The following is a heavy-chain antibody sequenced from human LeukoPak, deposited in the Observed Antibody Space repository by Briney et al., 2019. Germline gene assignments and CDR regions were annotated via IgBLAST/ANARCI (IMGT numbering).Heavy chain of an antibody. CDR1: GFTFSFYA. CDR2: ICGSSGYL. J-gene: IGHJ4*02. D-gene: IGHD6-19*01. CDR3: ATNAPDSSGSYVGPFER. Sequence: GGSLRLSCAGSGFTFSFYAMNWVRQAPGKGVEGVSSICGSSGYLLYADSVKGLFTISSDNAKNSLYLQMNSLRDEDTAVYYCATNAPDSSGSYVGPFERWGQGTLVTVSS. V-gene: IGHV3-21*01.